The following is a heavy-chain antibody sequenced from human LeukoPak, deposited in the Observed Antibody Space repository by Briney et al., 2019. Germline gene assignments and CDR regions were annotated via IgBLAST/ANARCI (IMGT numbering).Heavy chain of an antibody. J-gene: IGHJ4*02. CDR1: GGTFSSYA. V-gene: IGHV1-69*04. D-gene: IGHD4-17*01. CDR2: IIPILGIA. Sequence: GASVKVSCKASGGTFSSYAISWVRQAPGQGLEWMGRIIPILGIANYAQKFQGRVTITADKSTSTAYMELSSLRSEDTAVYYCAREPGDYGVFDYWGQGTLVTVSS. CDR3: AREPGDYGVFDY.